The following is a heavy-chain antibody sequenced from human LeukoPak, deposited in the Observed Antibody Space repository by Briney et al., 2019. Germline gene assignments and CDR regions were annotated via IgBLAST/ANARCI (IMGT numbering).Heavy chain of an antibody. CDR1: GFTFSSYA. J-gene: IGHJ4*02. CDR3: AKSYDSSGEFDY. V-gene: IGHV3-23*01. Sequence: GGSLRLSCAASGFTFSSYAMSWVRQAPGKGLEWVSAISGSGGSTYYADSVKGRFTISRDNSKNTLYLQMNGLRAEGTAVYYCAKSYDSSGEFDYWGQGTLVTVSS. CDR2: ISGSGGST. D-gene: IGHD3-22*01.